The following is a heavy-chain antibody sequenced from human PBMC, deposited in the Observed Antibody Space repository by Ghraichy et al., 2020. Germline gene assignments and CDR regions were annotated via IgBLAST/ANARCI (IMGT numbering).Heavy chain of an antibody. CDR1: GGSISSYY. Sequence: SETLSLTCTVSGGSISSYYWSWIRQPAGKGLEWIGRIYTSGSTNYNPSLKSRVTMSVDTSKNQFSLKLSSVTAADTAVYYCARDGVVVVGDPHTEPYNWFDPWGQGTLVTVSS. D-gene: IGHD2-15*01. CDR2: IYTSGST. V-gene: IGHV4-4*07. J-gene: IGHJ5*02. CDR3: ARDGVVVVGDPHTEPYNWFDP.